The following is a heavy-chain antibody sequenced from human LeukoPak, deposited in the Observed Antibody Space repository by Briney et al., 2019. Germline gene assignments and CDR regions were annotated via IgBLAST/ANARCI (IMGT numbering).Heavy chain of an antibody. V-gene: IGHV1-69*05. Sequence: ASVKVSCKASGGTFSSYAISWVRQAPGQGLEWMGGIIPIFGTANYAQKFQGRVTITTDVSTSTAYMELSSLRSEDTAVYYCAWIAARPDLDYWGQGTLVTVSS. CDR1: GGTFSSYA. J-gene: IGHJ4*02. CDR3: AWIAARPDLDY. D-gene: IGHD6-6*01. CDR2: IIPIFGTA.